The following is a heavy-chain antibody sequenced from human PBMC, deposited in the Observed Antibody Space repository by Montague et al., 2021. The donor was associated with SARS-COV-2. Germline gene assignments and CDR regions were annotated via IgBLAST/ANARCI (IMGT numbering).Heavy chain of an antibody. CDR1: GGSISSNSYY. Sequence: SETLSLTCTVSGGSISSNSYYWGWIRQPPGKGLEWIGSIYYSGSTYYNPSLKSRVTISVDTSKNQFSLKLSSVTAADTAVYYCARLGPGSDYILDYWGQGTLVTVSS. D-gene: IGHD3-10*01. CDR3: ARLGPGSDYILDY. CDR2: IYYSGST. J-gene: IGHJ4*02. V-gene: IGHV4-39*01.